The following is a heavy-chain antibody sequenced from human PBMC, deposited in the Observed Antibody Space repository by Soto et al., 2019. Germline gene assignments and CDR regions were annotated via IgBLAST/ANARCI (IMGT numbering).Heavy chain of an antibody. D-gene: IGHD3-3*01. Sequence: PSETLSLTCAVSGGSISSNNWWSLVRQPPGKGLEWIGEIYHSGSPNYNPSLKSRVTISVDKSKNQFSLNLTSVTAADTAVYYCARGQRFSDWFDPWGQGTLVTVSS. CDR1: GGSISSNNW. CDR2: IYHSGSP. J-gene: IGHJ5*02. V-gene: IGHV4-4*02. CDR3: ARGQRFSDWFDP.